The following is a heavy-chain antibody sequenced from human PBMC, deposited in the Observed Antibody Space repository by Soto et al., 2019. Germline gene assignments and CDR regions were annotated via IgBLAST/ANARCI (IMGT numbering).Heavy chain of an antibody. Sequence: ASVKVSCKASGGTFSSYAISWVRQAPGQGLEWMGGIIPIFGTANYAQKLQGRVTITADESTSTAYMELSSLRSEDTAVYYCARSGIAVAGIGDFDYWGHGTLVTV. D-gene: IGHD6-19*01. CDR1: GGTFSSYA. V-gene: IGHV1-69*13. CDR2: IIPIFGTA. CDR3: ARSGIAVAGIGDFDY. J-gene: IGHJ4*01.